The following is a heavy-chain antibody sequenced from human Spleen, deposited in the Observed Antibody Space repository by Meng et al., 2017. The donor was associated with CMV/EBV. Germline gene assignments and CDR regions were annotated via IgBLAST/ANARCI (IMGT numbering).Heavy chain of an antibody. CDR3: AHSRGYGDYSPGNWFDP. Sequence: QITLKESGPTLVKPTQTPTLTCTFSGFSLSTSGVGVGWIRQPPGKALEWLALIYWDDDKRYSPSLKSRLTITKDTSKNQVVLTMTNMDPVDTATYYCAHSRGYGDYSPGNWFDPWGQGTLVTVSS. CDR2: IYWDDDK. D-gene: IGHD4-17*01. V-gene: IGHV2-5*02. CDR1: GFSLSTSGVG. J-gene: IGHJ5*02.